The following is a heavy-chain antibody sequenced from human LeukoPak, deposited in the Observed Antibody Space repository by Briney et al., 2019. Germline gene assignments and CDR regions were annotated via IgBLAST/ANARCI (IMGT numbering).Heavy chain of an antibody. CDR2: IYYSGST. CDR1: GGSFSGYY. J-gene: IGHJ4*02. D-gene: IGHD6-19*01. V-gene: IGHV4-59*08. CDR3: ARRASSGWYFDY. Sequence: SETLSLTCAVYGGSFSGYYWSWIRQPPGKGLEWIGYIYYSGSTNYNPSLKSRVTISVDTSKNQFSLKLSSVTAADTAVYYCARRASSGWYFDYWGQGTLVTVPS.